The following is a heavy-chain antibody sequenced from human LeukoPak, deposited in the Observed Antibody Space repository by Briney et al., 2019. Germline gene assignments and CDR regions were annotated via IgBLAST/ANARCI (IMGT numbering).Heavy chain of an antibody. CDR3: ARDKDCGNNSCYTGTLMDY. D-gene: IGHD2-2*02. J-gene: IGHJ4*02. CDR2: IKHDGNEK. Sequence: GGSLRLSCAASGFTFDNYWMTWVRQAPGQGLEWVANIKHDGNEKYYGASVKGRFTISRDNSQNLVYLQMNSLRDEDTAVYYCARDKDCGNNSCYTGTLMDYWGQGILVTVSS. CDR1: GFTFDNYW. V-gene: IGHV3-7*01.